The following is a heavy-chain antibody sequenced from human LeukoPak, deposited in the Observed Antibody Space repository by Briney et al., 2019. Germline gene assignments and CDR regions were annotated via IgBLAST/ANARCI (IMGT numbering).Heavy chain of an antibody. Sequence: ASVKVSCKASGYTFTSYGISWVRQAPGQGLEWMGWISAYNGNTNYAQKLQGRVTMTTDTSTSTAYMELSSLRSEDTAVYYCARVQGSSWADYFDYWGQGTLVTVSS. CDR3: ARVQGSSWADYFDY. V-gene: IGHV1-18*01. CDR1: GYTFTSYG. CDR2: ISAYNGNT. D-gene: IGHD6-13*01. J-gene: IGHJ4*02.